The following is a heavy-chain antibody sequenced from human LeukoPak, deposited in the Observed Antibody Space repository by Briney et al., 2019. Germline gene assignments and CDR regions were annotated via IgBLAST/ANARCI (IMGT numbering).Heavy chain of an antibody. CDR2: IYYSGST. CDR1: GGSINNSRYY. Sequence: PSETLSLTCTVSGGSINNSRYYWGWIRQPPGKGLEWIGSIYYSGSTYYNPSLESRGTISVDTSKNQFPLKLNSVTAADTAMYYCASPPSYYDSSGSTAYYWGQGTLGTVSS. J-gene: IGHJ4*02. CDR3: ASPPSYYDSSGSTAYY. D-gene: IGHD3-22*01. V-gene: IGHV4-39*01.